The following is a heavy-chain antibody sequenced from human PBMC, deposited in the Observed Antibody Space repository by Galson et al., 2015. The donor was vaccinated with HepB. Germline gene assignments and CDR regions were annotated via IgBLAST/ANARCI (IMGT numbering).Heavy chain of an antibody. D-gene: IGHD3-22*01. CDR1: GYTFARYW. V-gene: IGHV5-51*01. Sequence: QSGAEVKRPGESLKISCQGSGYTFARYWIGWVRQMPGKGPEWMGIIYPGDSDTRYNPSFQGQVTISADKSISTAYLQWSSLKASDTAMYYCTRHLNYYDSSGYFPLDYWGQGTLVTVSS. CDR2: IYPGDSDT. CDR3: TRHLNYYDSSGYFPLDY. J-gene: IGHJ4*02.